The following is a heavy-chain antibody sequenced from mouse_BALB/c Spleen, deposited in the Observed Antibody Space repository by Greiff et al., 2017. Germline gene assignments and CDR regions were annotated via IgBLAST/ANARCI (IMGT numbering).Heavy chain of an antibody. CDR2: IYPGDGDT. CDR3: ARKGETDYFDY. CDR1: GYAFSSYW. Sequence: QVQLKQSGAELVRPGSSVKISCKASGYAFSSYWMNWVKQRPGQGLEWIGQIYPGDGDTNYNGKFKGKATLTADKSSSTAYMQLSSLTSEDSAVYFCARKGETDYFDYWGQGTTLTVSS. V-gene: IGHV1-80*01. J-gene: IGHJ2*01.